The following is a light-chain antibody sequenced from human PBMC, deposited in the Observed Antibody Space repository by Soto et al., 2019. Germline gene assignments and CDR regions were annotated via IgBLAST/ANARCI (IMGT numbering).Light chain of an antibody. V-gene: IGLV2-14*01. CDR1: SSDVGGYKY. J-gene: IGLJ1*01. CDR3: SSFTSSSTLYV. Sequence: QSALTQPASVSGSPGQSITISCTGTSSDVGGYKYVSWYQQHPGKAPKLMIYEVNNRPSGVSNRFSGSKSGNTASLTVSGLRAEDEADYYCSSFTSSSTLYVFGTGTKVTVL. CDR2: EVN.